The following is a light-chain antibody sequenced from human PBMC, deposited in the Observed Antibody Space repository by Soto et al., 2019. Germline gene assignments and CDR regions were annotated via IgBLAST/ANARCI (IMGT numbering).Light chain of an antibody. CDR2: GNS. V-gene: IGLV1-40*01. Sequence: QSVLTQPPSVSGAPGQRVTISCTGSSSNIGAGYDVHWYQQLPGTAPKLLIYGNSNRPSGVPDRFSGSKSGTSASLAITGLQADDEADDYCQSYDSSLSGVVFGGGTKLTVL. CDR1: SSNIGAGYD. CDR3: QSYDSSLSGVV. J-gene: IGLJ2*01.